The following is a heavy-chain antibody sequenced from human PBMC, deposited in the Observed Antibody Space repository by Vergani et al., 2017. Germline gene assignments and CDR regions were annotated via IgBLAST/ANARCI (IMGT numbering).Heavy chain of an antibody. V-gene: IGHV4-61*02. CDR2: IYTSGST. D-gene: IGHD3-22*01. J-gene: IGHJ4*02. Sequence: QVQLQESGPGLVKPSQTLSLTCTVSGGSISSGSYYWSWIRQPAGKGLEWIGRIYTSGSTNYNPSLKSRVTISVDTSKNQFSLKLSSVTAADTAVYYCARATYYYDSSGYRQYYFDYWGQGTLVTVSS. CDR1: GGSISSGSYY. CDR3: ARATYYYDSSGYRQYYFDY.